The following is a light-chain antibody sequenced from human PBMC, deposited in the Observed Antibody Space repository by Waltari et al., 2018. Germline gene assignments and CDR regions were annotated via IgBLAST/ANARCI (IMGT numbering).Light chain of an antibody. Sequence: SYELTQPPSVSVSPGQTASITCSGDKLGDKYASWYQQKPGQSPVLVIYQDTKRPSGSPERFSGFNSGNTATLTISGTQGMDEADYYCLAWDSSTAWVFGGGTKLTVL. CDR2: QDT. CDR1: KLGDKY. V-gene: IGLV3-1*01. J-gene: IGLJ3*02. CDR3: LAWDSSTAWV.